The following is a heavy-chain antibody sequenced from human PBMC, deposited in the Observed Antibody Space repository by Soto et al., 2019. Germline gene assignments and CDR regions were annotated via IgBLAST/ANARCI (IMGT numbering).Heavy chain of an antibody. D-gene: IGHD1-26*01. J-gene: IGHJ6*02. CDR2: IWYDGSNK. V-gene: IGHV3-33*01. CDR3: ARGGFKRELLPYYYYGMDV. CDR1: GFTFSSYG. Sequence: QVQLVESGGGVVQPGRSLRLSCAASGFTFSSYGMHWVRQAPGKGLEWVAVIWYDGSNKYYADSVKGRFTISRDNSKNTLYLQMNSLRAEDTAVYYCARGGFKRELLPYYYYGMDVWGQGTTVTVSS.